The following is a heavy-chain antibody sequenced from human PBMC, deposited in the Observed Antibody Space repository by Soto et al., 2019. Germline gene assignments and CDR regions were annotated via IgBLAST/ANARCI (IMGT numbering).Heavy chain of an antibody. Sequence: PGGSLRLSWAASGFTYSGSAMSRDNQAPGKELERVSAISGSGGSTYYADSVKGRLTISRDNSKNTLYLQMNSLRAEDTAVYYCAKDARRDTIFGVVIIPYYYYGMDVWGQGTTVIVSS. D-gene: IGHD3-3*01. V-gene: IGHV3-23*01. CDR1: GFTYSGSA. CDR2: ISGSGGST. J-gene: IGHJ6*02. CDR3: AKDARRDTIFGVVIIPYYYYGMDV.